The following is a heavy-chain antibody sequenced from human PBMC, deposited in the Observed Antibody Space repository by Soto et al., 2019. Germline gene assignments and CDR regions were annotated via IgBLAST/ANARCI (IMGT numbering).Heavy chain of an antibody. D-gene: IGHD6-13*01. V-gene: IGHV3-30-3*01. Sequence: QVQLVESGGGVVQPGRSLRLSCAASGFTFSSYAMHWVRQAPGKGLEWVAVISYDGSNKYYADSVKGRFTISRDNSKNTLYLHMNSLRAEDTAVYYCARDDFRLGQQPIDYWGQGTLVTVSS. CDR2: ISYDGSNK. J-gene: IGHJ4*02. CDR3: ARDDFRLGQQPIDY. CDR1: GFTFSSYA.